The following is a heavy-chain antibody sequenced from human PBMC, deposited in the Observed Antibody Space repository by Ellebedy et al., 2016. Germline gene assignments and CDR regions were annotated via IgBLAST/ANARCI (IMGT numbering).Heavy chain of an antibody. Sequence: GESLKISCTASGFNFNTFFMSWVRQAPGKGLEWVSTISAGSDTTRLADSVKGRFTISRDNSKNTVYLQMNNVGAEDTAMYYCRHGHYADYWGQGTLVTVSS. D-gene: IGHD3/OR15-3a*01. CDR1: GFNFNTFF. CDR2: ISAGSDTT. J-gene: IGHJ4*02. V-gene: IGHV3-23*01. CDR3: RHGHYADY.